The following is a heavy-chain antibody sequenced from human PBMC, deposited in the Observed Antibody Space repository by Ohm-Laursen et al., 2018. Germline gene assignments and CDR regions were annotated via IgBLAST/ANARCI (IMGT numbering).Heavy chain of an antibody. D-gene: IGHD5-18*01. CDR2: ISGSGGST. Sequence: SLRLSCSASGFTFSTNAMSWVRQAPGKGLEWVSAISGSGGSTYYADSVKGRFTISRDNSKNTLYLQMNSLRADDTAVYYCAKDGAWIQLWYDYWGQGTLVTVSS. V-gene: IGHV3-23*01. CDR1: GFTFSTNA. CDR3: AKDGAWIQLWYDY. J-gene: IGHJ4*02.